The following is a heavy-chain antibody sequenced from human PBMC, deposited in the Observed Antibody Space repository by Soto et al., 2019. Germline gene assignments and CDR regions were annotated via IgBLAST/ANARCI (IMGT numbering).Heavy chain of an antibody. J-gene: IGHJ4*02. D-gene: IGHD6-13*01. Sequence: PSETLSLTCTVSGGSISSSSYYWGWIRQPPGKGLEWIGSIYYSGSTYYNPSLKSRVTISVDTSKNQFSLKLSSVTAADTAVYYCARANFSYSSSWYPRGCYFDYWGQGTLVTVSS. V-gene: IGHV4-39*01. CDR3: ARANFSYSSSWYPRGCYFDY. CDR1: GGSISSSSYY. CDR2: IYYSGST.